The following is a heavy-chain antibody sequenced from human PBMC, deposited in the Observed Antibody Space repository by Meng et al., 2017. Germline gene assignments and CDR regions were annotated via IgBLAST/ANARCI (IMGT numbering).Heavy chain of an antibody. CDR2: IKPDGTMT. CDR1: GFTFRNYW. Sequence: EVNLVESGAGLVQSGGSLRLSCTASGFTFRNYWMHWVRQAPGKGLVWVSRIKPDGTMTVYADSVTGRFTISRDNAKNTLYPQMNSLRSDDTAVYYCARSDWFDPWGQGTVVTVSS. CDR3: ARSDWFDP. V-gene: IGHV3-74*01. J-gene: IGHJ5*02.